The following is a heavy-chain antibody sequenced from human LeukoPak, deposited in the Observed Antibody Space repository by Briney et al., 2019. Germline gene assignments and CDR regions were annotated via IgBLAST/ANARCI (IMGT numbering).Heavy chain of an antibody. CDR3: AKGRPVRTSGSYFFAY. Sequence: GRSLRPSRAPAGFTFSTYAITWVRPAPGEWLGWVSLINYDGTNTFYQDSVKGRFTTSRDNTKHTLYLQITGLRPEDTAVYYCAKGRPVRTSGSYFFAYWGQGTLVTVSS. CDR2: INYDGTNT. CDR1: GFTFSTYA. V-gene: IGHV3-23*01. J-gene: IGHJ4*02. D-gene: IGHD2-2*01.